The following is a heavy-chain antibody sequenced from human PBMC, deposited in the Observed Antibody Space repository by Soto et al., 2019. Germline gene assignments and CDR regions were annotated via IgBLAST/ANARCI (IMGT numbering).Heavy chain of an antibody. CDR1: GFTFSDYA. CDR2: TSFDGNHK. J-gene: IGHJ4*02. Sequence: QLYLVESGGGVVQPGRSLRLSCAASGFTFSDYAMNWVRQAPGKGLEWVAVTSFDGNHKYYADSVKGRFTISKDNYKNSLLLQMHSLIGEVAAVSYSAGGDLNIFRTVHYTHAGLDSWGPASLVTVSS. CDR3: AGGDLNIFRTVHYTHAGLDS. V-gene: IGHV3-30-3*01. D-gene: IGHD3-3*02.